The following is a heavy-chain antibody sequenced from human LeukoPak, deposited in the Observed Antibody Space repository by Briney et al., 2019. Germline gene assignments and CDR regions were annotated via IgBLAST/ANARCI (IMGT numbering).Heavy chain of an antibody. CDR1: GGSISSSNW. V-gene: IGHV4-4*02. D-gene: IGHD3-10*01. CDR2: IYHSGST. Sequence: PSGTLSLTCAVSGGSISSSNWWSWVRQPPGKGLEWIGEIYHSGSTNYNPSLKSRVTISVDKSKNQFSLKLSSVTAADTAVYYRARDSGSGSYYGMDVWGTGTTVTVSS. CDR3: ARDSGSGSYYGMDV. J-gene: IGHJ6*04.